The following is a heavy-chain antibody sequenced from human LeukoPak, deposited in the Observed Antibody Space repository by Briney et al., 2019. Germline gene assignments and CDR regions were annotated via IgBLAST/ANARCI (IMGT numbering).Heavy chain of an antibody. D-gene: IGHD1-26*01. Sequence: GGSLRLSCAASGLTFSSYSMNWVRQAPGKGQEWVSYISSSSSTIYYADSVKGRFTISRDNAKNSLYLQMNSLRAEDTAVYYCASGSYYHYYYYMDVWGKGTTFTVSS. CDR2: ISSSSSTI. V-gene: IGHV3-48*01. CDR1: GLTFSSYS. CDR3: ASGSYYHYYYYMDV. J-gene: IGHJ6*03.